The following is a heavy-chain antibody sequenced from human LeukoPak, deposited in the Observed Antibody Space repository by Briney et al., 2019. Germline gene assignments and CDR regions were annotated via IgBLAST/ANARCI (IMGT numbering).Heavy chain of an antibody. CDR1: GGSVSSSNW. Sequence: ETSETLSLTCAVSGGSVSSSNWWSWVRQPPGKGLEWIGEIYHSGSTNYNPSLKSRVTISIDTSKNQFSLRLRSVTAADTATYYCARDRGSGWEPFDSWGQGTLVTVSS. J-gene: IGHJ4*02. V-gene: IGHV4-4*02. CDR3: ARDRGSGWEPFDS. D-gene: IGHD6-19*01. CDR2: IYHSGST.